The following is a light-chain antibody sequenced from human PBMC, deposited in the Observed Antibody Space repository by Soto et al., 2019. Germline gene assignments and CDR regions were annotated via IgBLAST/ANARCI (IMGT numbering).Light chain of an antibody. V-gene: IGKV1-39*01. Sequence: DIQMTQSPSSLSASVGDRVTITCRASQSISSYLNWYQQKPGKAPKVLIYTASSLQSGVPSRFSGSGSGTDFTLTISSLQPEDFATYHCQQRYSTPWTFGQGNKVEIK. CDR2: TAS. J-gene: IGKJ1*01. CDR1: QSISSY. CDR3: QQRYSTPWT.